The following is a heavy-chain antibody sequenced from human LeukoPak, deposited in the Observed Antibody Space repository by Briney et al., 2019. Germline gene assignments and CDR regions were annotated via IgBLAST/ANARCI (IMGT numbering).Heavy chain of an antibody. CDR2: ISSSSSYI. CDR3: ARGKDCSGGRCYSGTRIDDY. V-gene: IGHV3-21*01. D-gene: IGHD2-15*01. Sequence: PGGSLRLSCAASGFTFFSYSMNWVRQAPGKGLEWVSSISSSSSYIYYADSVKGRFTISRDNAKNSLYLQMNSLRAEDTAVYYCARGKDCSGGRCYSGTRIDDYWGQGTLVTVSS. J-gene: IGHJ4*02. CDR1: GFTFFSYS.